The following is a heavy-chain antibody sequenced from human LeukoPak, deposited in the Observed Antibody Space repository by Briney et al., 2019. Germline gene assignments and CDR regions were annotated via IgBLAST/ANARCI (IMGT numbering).Heavy chain of an antibody. J-gene: IGHJ4*02. D-gene: IGHD3-16*01. CDR2: ISYDGSNK. Sequence: GGSLRLSCAASGFTFSSYAMHWVRQAPGKGLEWVAVISYDGSNKYYADSVKGRFTISRDNSKNTLYLQMNSLRAEDTAVYYCPRVGGRGLFLAYWGQGTLVTVSS. CDR1: GFTFSSYA. CDR3: PRVGGRGLFLAY. V-gene: IGHV3-30*01.